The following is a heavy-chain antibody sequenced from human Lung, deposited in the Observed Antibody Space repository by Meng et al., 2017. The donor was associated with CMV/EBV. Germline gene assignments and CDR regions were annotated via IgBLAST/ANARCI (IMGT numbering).Heavy chain of an antibody. CDR2: ITPILDVP. J-gene: IGHJ4*02. Sequence: SVXVSXXTSGATFSTYTISWVRQAPGQGLEWMGRITPILDVPNYTQKFQGRLTITADKLTSTAYMELSSLRSEDTAMYYCARDLGYFYGSSAYVYDYWGQGXLVTVSS. CDR1: GATFSTYT. CDR3: ARDLGYFYGSSAYVYDY. D-gene: IGHD3-22*01. V-gene: IGHV1-69*04.